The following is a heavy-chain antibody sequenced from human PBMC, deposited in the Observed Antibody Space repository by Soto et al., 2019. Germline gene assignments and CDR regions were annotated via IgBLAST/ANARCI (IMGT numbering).Heavy chain of an antibody. Sequence: PGESLKISCKGSGYSFTSYWISWVRQMPGKGLEWMGRIDPSDSYTNYSPSFQGHVTISADKSISTAYLQWSSLKASDTAMYYCARHLFSYSSSTTFDYWGQGTLVTVSS. CDR1: GYSFTSYW. CDR2: IDPSDSYT. J-gene: IGHJ4*02. D-gene: IGHD6-6*01. V-gene: IGHV5-10-1*01. CDR3: ARHLFSYSSSTTFDY.